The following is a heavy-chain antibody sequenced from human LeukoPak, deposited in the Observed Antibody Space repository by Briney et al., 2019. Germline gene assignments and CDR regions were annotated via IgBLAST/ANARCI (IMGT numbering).Heavy chain of an antibody. Sequence: SETLSLTCSVSGASISSYYWSWMRQPPGKGVEWIGYISNSGSTNYNPSLKSRVTISVDTSKNQFSLNLNSMTAADTAVYFCARHYWRDPFDYWGQGTLVTVYS. CDR3: ARHYWRDPFDY. CDR1: GASISSYY. J-gene: IGHJ4*02. V-gene: IGHV4-59*08. D-gene: IGHD1-1*01. CDR2: ISNSGST.